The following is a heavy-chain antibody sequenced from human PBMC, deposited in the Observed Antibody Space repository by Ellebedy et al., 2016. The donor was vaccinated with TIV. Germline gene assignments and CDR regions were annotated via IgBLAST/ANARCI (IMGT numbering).Heavy chain of an antibody. CDR3: ARGFKVVVAANTYYYYYGMDV. V-gene: IGHV1-69*11. J-gene: IGHJ6*02. CDR2: INPSGGST. D-gene: IGHD2-15*01. Sequence: SVKVSXXASGGTFSSYAISWVRQAPGQGLEWMGIINPSGGSTSYAQKFQGRVTITADESTSTAYMELSSLRSEDTAVYYCARGFKVVVAANTYYYYYGMDVWGQGTTVTVSS. CDR1: GGTFSSYA.